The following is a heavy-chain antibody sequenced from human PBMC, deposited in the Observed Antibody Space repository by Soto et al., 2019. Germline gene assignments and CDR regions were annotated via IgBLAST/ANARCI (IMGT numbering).Heavy chain of an antibody. Sequence: GGSLRLSCAASGFTFRSNWMSWVRQAPGRGLEWVANIKPDGSGKYYLDSVRGRFTISRDNAENSLFLQIDSLRVEDTAVYYCERDVGVQELDYWGQGNLVTVSS. CDR3: ERDVGVQELDY. J-gene: IGHJ4*02. CDR2: IKPDGSGK. D-gene: IGHD3-10*01. CDR1: GFTFRSNW. V-gene: IGHV3-7*01.